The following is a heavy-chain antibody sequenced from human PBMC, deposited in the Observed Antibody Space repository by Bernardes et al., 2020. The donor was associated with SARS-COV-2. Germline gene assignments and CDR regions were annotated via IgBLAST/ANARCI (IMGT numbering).Heavy chain of an antibody. V-gene: IGHV3-33*01. CDR2: VWYDGSKD. J-gene: IGHJ6*02. CDR1: GFTFSKYG. CDR3: AREGQQLDYGMDV. D-gene: IGHD6-13*01. Sequence: GGSLRLSCEASGFTFSKYGMQWVRQAPGKGLEWVATVWYDGSKDFYADSVKGRFNISRDNPKNTLFLQMNSLRAEDTAVYYCAREGQQLDYGMDVWGQGTTVTVSS.